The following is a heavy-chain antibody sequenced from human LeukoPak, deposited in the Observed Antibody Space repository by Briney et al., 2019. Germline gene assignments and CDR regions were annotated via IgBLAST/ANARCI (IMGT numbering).Heavy chain of an antibody. Sequence: ASVKVSCKASGYTFTSYAMHWVRQAPGQRLGWMGWINAGNGNTKYSQKFQGRVTITRDTSASTAYMELSSLRSEDTAVYYCARDRLPRYCSSTSCYFPHPDYWGQGTLVTVSS. D-gene: IGHD2-2*01. V-gene: IGHV1-3*01. CDR3: ARDRLPRYCSSTSCYFPHPDY. CDR2: INAGNGNT. J-gene: IGHJ4*02. CDR1: GYTFTSYA.